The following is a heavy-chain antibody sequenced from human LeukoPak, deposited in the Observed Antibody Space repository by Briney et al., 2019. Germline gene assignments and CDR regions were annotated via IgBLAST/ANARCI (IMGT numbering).Heavy chain of an antibody. CDR3: AKSYAREGEFDY. J-gene: IGHJ4*02. V-gene: IGHV3-23*01. D-gene: IGHD3-16*01. CDR1: GFTFSSYA. Sequence: GGSLRLSCAASGFTFSSYAMSWVRQAPGKGLEWVSGISGNGASTYYADSVKGRFTISRDNSKNTLYLQMNSPRAEDTAVYYCAKSYAREGEFDYWGQGTLVTVSS. CDR2: ISGNGAST.